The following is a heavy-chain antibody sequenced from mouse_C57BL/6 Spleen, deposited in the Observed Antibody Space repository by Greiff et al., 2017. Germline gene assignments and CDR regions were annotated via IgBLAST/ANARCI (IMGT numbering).Heavy chain of an antibody. Sequence: VQLQQSGPELVKPGASVKISCKASGYAFSSSWMNWVKQRPGKGLEWIGRIYPGDGDTNYNGKFKGTSTLTADKSSSTPYMQLSSLTSEDSAVYFCARNYDRYFDYWGQGTTLTVSS. CDR1: GYAFSSSW. D-gene: IGHD2-4*01. CDR2: IYPGDGDT. CDR3: ARNYDRYFDY. J-gene: IGHJ2*01. V-gene: IGHV1-82*01.